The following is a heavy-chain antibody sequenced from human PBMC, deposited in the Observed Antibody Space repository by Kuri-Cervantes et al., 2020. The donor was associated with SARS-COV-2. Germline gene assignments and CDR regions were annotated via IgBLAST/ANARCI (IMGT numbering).Heavy chain of an antibody. Sequence: SETLSLTCTVAGGSISSSSYYWGLFRQPPGKGLEWIGSNYYSGSTYYNPSLKSRVTISVDTSKNQFSLKLSSVTAADTAVYYCARHVPDWLLNWFDPWGQGTLVTVSS. J-gene: IGHJ5*02. CDR3: ARHVPDWLLNWFDP. V-gene: IGHV4-39*01. D-gene: IGHD3-9*01. CDR1: GGSISSSSYY. CDR2: NYYSGST.